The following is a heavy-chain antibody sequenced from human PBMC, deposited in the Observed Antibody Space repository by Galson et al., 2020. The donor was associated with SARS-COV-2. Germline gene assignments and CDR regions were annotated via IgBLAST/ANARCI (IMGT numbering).Heavy chain of an antibody. V-gene: IGHV3-30*01. Sequence: GESLKISCAASGFTFSSYAMHWVRQAPGKGLEWVAVISYDGSNKYYADSVKGRFTISRDNSKNTLYLQMNNLRAEDTAVYYCARSVTYYYYMDFWGKWTTVTVSS. CDR1: GFTFSSYA. J-gene: IGHJ6*03. CDR3: ARSVTYYYYMDF. CDR2: ISYDGSNK.